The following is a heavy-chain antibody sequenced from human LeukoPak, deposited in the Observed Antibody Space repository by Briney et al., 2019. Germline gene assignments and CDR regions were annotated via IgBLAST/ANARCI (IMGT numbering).Heavy chain of an antibody. CDR2: IIPILGTA. J-gene: IGHJ5*01. V-gene: IGHV1-69*13. Sequence: SVEVSCKASGGTFSTYAISWVRQAPGQGLEWMGGIIPILGTANYAQEFKGRVTITADEFTGTAYMELSSLRSEDTAVFYCASNTNYYENTGHYVLDSWGQGTLVTVSS. CDR3: ASNTNYYENTGHYVLDS. CDR1: GGTFSTYA. D-gene: IGHD3-22*01.